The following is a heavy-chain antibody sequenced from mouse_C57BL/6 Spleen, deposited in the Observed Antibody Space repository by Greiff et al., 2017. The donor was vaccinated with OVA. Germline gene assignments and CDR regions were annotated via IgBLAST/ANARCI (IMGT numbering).Heavy chain of an antibody. CDR2: IDPEDGDT. J-gene: IGHJ2*01. CDR3: TTFSKGENYFDY. D-gene: IGHD2-5*01. CDR1: GFNIKDYY. V-gene: IGHV14-1*01. Sequence: DVQLQQSGAELVRPGASVKLSCTASGFNIKDYYMHWVKQRPEQGLEWIGRIDPEDGDTEYAPKFQGKATMTADTSSNTAYLQLSSLTSEDTAVYYCTTFSKGENYFDYWGQGTTLTVSS.